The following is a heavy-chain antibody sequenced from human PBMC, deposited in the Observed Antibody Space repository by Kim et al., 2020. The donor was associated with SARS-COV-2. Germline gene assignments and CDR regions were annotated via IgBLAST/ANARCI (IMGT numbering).Heavy chain of an antibody. CDR2: IRGRDDMT. Sequence: GGSLRLSCVASGFPFNTYGMGWVRQAPGQGLEWVSVIRGRDDMTDYADSVKGRFTISRDNSKNTLYLQMNSRRAVDTATYYCAKASVRGYTFGERFDHWGQGTLVTVSS. CDR3: AKASVRGYTFGERFDH. CDR1: GFPFNTYG. J-gene: IGHJ4*02. V-gene: IGHV3-23*01. D-gene: IGHD5-12*01.